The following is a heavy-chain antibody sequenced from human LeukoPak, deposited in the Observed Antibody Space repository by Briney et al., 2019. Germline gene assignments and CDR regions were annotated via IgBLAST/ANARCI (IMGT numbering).Heavy chain of an antibody. CDR2: ISDDGTNK. CDR3: ARAVPSTYYYDSSGYPDY. J-gene: IGHJ4*02. Sequence: PGGSLRLSCATSGFTFSSHAMHWVRQAPGRGLEWVAVISDDGTNKYYADSVKGRFTISRDNSKNTLYLEMNSLKADDTAVYYCARAVPSTYYYDSSGYPDYWGQGTLVTVSS. V-gene: IGHV3-30*04. CDR1: GFTFSSHA. D-gene: IGHD3-22*01.